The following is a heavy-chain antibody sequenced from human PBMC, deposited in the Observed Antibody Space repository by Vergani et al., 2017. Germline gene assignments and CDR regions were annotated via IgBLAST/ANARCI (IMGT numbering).Heavy chain of an antibody. V-gene: IGHV3-43*01. CDR3: AKDISGWPEYCYDYDCMDV. D-gene: IGHD6-19*01. CDR1: GFTFDDYT. Sequence: EVQLVESGGVVVQPGGSLRLSCAASGFTFDDYTMHWVRQAPGKGLEWVSLISWDGGSTYYADSVKGRFTISRDNSKNSLYLQMNSLRTEDTALYYCAKDISGWPEYCYDYDCMDVWGQGTTVTVSS. CDR2: ISWDGGST. J-gene: IGHJ6*02.